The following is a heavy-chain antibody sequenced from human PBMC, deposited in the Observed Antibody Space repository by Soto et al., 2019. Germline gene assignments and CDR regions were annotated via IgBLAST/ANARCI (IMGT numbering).Heavy chain of an antibody. D-gene: IGHD2-2*01. J-gene: IGHJ6*02. CDR2: IYYRGST. V-gene: IGHV4-61*01. Sequence: SETLSRTCTVSGGSVSSGSYYWSWIRQPPGKGLEWIGYIYYRGSTNYNPSLKSRVTISVDTSKNQFSLKLSSVTAADTAVYCCARDAARSTSLYGMDVWGQGTTVTVSS. CDR1: GGSVSSGSYY. CDR3: ARDAARSTSLYGMDV.